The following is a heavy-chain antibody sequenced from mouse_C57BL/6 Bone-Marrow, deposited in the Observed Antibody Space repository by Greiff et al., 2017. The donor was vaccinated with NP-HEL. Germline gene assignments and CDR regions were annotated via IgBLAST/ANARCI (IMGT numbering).Heavy chain of an antibody. CDR1: GFTFSSYA. CDR3: ANYYGSSYDWYFDV. CDR2: ISDGGSYT. Sequence: EVMLVESGGGLVKPGGSLKLSCAASGFTFSSYAMSWVRQTPEKRLEWVATISDGGSYTYYPDNVKGRFTISRDNAKNTPYLQMSHLKSEDTAMYYCANYYGSSYDWYFDVWGTGTTVTVSS. V-gene: IGHV5-4*03. J-gene: IGHJ1*03. D-gene: IGHD1-1*01.